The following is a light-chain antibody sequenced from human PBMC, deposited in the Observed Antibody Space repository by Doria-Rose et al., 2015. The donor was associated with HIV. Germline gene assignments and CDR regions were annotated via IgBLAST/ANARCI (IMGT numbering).Light chain of an antibody. CDR3: QQYYSYPPT. J-gene: IGKJ1*01. CDR2: AAS. Sequence: AIRMTQSPSSLSASTGDRVTITCRASQDISNYLAWYQQKPGKAPKLLIYAASTLQSGVPSRFSGSGPGTDLTLTISYLQSEDFATYYCQQYYSYPPTFGQGTKVEVK. V-gene: IGKV1-8*01. CDR1: QDISNY.